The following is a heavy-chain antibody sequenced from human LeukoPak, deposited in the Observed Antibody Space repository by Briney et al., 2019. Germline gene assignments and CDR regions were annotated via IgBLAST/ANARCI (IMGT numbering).Heavy chain of an antibody. CDR2: ISAYNGNT. D-gene: IGHD2/OR15-2a*01. CDR1: GYTFTSYG. V-gene: IGHV1-18*01. Sequence: GASVKVSCKASGYTFTSYGITWVRQAPGQRLEWMGWISAYNGNTNSAQKFQGRVTMTTDTSTSTAYMELRNLRSDDTAVYYCARGQRLLLDFDYWGQGTLVTVSS. CDR3: ARGQRLLLDFDY. J-gene: IGHJ4*02.